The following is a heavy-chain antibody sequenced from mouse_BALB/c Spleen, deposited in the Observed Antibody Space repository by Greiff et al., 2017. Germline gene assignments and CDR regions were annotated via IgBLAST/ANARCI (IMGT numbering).Heavy chain of an antibody. J-gene: IGHJ4*01. CDR2: IWSGGST. Sequence: QVQLKESGPGLVQPSQSLSITCTVSGFSLTSYGVHWVRQSPGKGLEWLGVIWSGGSTDYNAAFISRLSISKDNSKSQVFFKMNSLQANDTAIYYCARKDYRYSYYAMDYWGQGTSVTVSS. CDR1: GFSLTSYG. V-gene: IGHV2-2*02. D-gene: IGHD2-14*01. CDR3: ARKDYRYSYYAMDY.